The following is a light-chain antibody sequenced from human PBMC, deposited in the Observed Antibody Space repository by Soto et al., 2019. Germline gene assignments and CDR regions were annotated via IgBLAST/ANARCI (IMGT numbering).Light chain of an antibody. V-gene: IGKV3-20*01. CDR2: GAS. CDR3: QHYYNSRGT. CDR1: QSVSSTY. Sequence: EIVLTQSPGTLSLSPGERATLSCRASQSVSSTYIAWYQQKPGQAPRLLIYGASSRATGIPDRFSGRGSGTDFTLIIIRLEPEDFAVYYCQHYYNSRGTFGQGTKVEIK. J-gene: IGKJ1*01.